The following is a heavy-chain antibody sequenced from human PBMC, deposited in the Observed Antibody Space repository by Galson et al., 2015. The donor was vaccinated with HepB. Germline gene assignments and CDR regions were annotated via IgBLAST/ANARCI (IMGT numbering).Heavy chain of an antibody. CDR3: TKDVLPGGLDC. D-gene: IGHD3-16*01. Sequence: SLRLSCAASGSSPNDHAMHWIRQAPGKGLEWVSGISWNSDRTAYADSVRGRFTVSRDNTKSSLYLRMNSLRVEDTALYYCTKDVLPGGLDCWGQGSLVTVSS. V-gene: IGHV3-9*02. CDR2: ISWNSDRT. J-gene: IGHJ4*02. CDR1: GSSPNDHA.